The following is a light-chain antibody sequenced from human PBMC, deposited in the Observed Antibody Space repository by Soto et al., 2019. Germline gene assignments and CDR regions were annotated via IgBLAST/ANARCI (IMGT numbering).Light chain of an antibody. V-gene: IGKV1-39*01. J-gene: IGKJ2*03. CDR1: QSISNH. CDR2: RAS. Sequence: DIQMTQSPSSLSASVEARVIIPCRASQSISNHLNWYQQKPGEAPNLLISRASTLQSGVPSRFSGSGSGTDFTLTISSLQREDFATYYCQQSHITQYSFGQGTKVDIK. CDR3: QQSHITQYS.